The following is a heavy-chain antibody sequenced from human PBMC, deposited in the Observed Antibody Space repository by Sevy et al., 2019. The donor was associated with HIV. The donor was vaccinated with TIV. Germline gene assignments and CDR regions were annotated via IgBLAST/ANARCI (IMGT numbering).Heavy chain of an antibody. J-gene: IGHJ4*02. CDR2: ISGFNGDT. CDR3: VRGTTFYDFWTGGDY. Sequence: GPVKVSCKASGYTFTNYAISWVRQAPGQGLEWMGWISGFNGDTKNAEKFQGRFTMTTDTSTKTAYMDLRSLGSDDTAVYYCVRGTTFYDFWTGGDYWGQGTLVTVSS. V-gene: IGHV1-18*01. CDR1: GYTFTNYA. D-gene: IGHD3-3*01.